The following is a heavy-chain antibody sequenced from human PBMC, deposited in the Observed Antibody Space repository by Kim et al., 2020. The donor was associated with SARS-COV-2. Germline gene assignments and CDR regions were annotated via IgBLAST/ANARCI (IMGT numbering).Heavy chain of an antibody. CDR2: FYYSGST. CDR3: ALCAVRPGIAVAGADYGMCV. D-gene: IGHD6-19*01. CDR1: GGSISSSSYY. J-gene: IGHJ6*02. Sequence: SETLSLTCTVSGGSISSSSYYWGWIRQPPGKGLEWIVSFYYSGSTYYNPSLKIRVTISVDTSKNQFSLKLSSVTAADTAVYYCALCAVRPGIAVAGADYGMCVCGQGTTVTVSS. V-gene: IGHV4-39*01.